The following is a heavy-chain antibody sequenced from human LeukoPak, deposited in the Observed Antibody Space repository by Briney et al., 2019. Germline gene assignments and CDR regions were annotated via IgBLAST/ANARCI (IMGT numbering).Heavy chain of an antibody. V-gene: IGHV1-2*02. CDR1: GYSFVGYY. J-gene: IGHJ4*02. CDR2: MNPDTGGR. CDR3: ARDRVEMSTSLSFFDN. D-gene: IGHD5-24*01. Sequence: ASVKVSCKASGYSFVGYYIHWIRQAPGQGLERLGCMNPDTGGRKLAQKFQGRVTLTRDTSINTAYMELNSLQSDDTAVYFCARDRVEMSTSLSFFDNWGQGSLITVSS.